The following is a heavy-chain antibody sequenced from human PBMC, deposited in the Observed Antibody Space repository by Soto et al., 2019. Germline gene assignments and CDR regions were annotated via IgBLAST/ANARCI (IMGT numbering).Heavy chain of an antibody. CDR3: ARGGVSTRTFDY. J-gene: IGHJ4*02. D-gene: IGHD3-3*01. Sequence: GESLKISCKGSGYNFAGYWIAWVRQMPGKGLELMGIIYPSDSDTRYRPSFQGQVTISADKSISSAYLQWSSLRASDTAMYYCARGGVSTRTFDYWGEGTPVTVYS. CDR2: IYPSDSDT. CDR1: GYNFAGYW. V-gene: IGHV5-51*01.